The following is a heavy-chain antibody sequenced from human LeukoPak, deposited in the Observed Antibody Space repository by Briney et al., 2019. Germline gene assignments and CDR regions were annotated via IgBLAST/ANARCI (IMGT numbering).Heavy chain of an antibody. CDR3: AKYIKPGSLIRGDAFDI. Sequence: GGSLRLSCAASGFIFSTYAMSWVRQAPGKGLEWVSAISGSGGSTYYADSVKGRFTISRDNSKNTLSLQMNSLRAEDTAVYYCAKYIKPGSLIRGDAFDIWGQGTMVTVSS. D-gene: IGHD3-3*01. CDR2: ISGSGGST. J-gene: IGHJ3*02. V-gene: IGHV3-23*01. CDR1: GFIFSTYA.